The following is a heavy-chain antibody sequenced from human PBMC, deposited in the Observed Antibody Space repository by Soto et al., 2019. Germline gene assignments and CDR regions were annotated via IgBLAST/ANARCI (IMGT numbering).Heavy chain of an antibody. CDR2: INHSGST. J-gene: IGHJ6*02. CDR3: ARDKRAAAGTFPRYYYYGMDV. CDR1: GGSFSGYY. Sequence: PSETLSLTCAVYGGSFSGYYWSWIRQPPGKGLEWIGEINHSGSTNYNPSLKSRVTISVDTSKNQFSLKLSSVTAADTAVYCCARDKRAAAGTFPRYYYYGMDVWGQGTTVTVSS. V-gene: IGHV4-34*01. D-gene: IGHD6-13*01.